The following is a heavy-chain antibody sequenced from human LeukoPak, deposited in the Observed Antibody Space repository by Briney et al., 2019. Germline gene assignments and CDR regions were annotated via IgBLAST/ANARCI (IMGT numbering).Heavy chain of an antibody. J-gene: IGHJ5*02. CDR1: GFTFSNYW. CDR3: ARVATGSYDWFDP. CDR2: IKQDGSEK. V-gene: IGHV3-7*01. Sequence: GGSLRLSCAASGFTFSNYWMSWVRQAPGKGLEWVANIKQDGSEKYYVDSVKGRFTISRDNAKNSLYLQMNSLRDEDTAVYFCARVATGSYDWFDPWGQGTLVTVSS. D-gene: IGHD3-10*01.